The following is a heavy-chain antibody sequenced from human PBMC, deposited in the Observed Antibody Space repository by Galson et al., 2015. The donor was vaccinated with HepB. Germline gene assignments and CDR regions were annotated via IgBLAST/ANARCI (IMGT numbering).Heavy chain of an antibody. Sequence: ETLSLTCTVSGDSIKSFGSFWGWIRQPPGKPLEWIGSITHGGTTYYNPSLNSRVALSVDTSRNQFSLSLTSTSAADTAVYYCVRRYFDWLSHYHFDFWSQGTLVTVSA. V-gene: IGHV4-39*01. CDR1: GDSIKSFGSF. D-gene: IGHD3-9*01. CDR2: ITHGGTT. J-gene: IGHJ4*02. CDR3: VRRYFDWLSHYHFDF.